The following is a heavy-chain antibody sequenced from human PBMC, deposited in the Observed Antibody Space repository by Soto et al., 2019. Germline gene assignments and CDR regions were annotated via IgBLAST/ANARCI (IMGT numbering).Heavy chain of an antibody. J-gene: IGHJ6*03. D-gene: IGHD2-15*01. CDR1: GLTFSSYA. CDR2: ISGSGGST. CDR3: AKHCSGGARGYYYYMDV. Sequence: PGGSLRLSCAASGLTFSSYAMSWVRQAPGKGLEWVSAISGSGGSTYYADSVKGRFTISRDNSKNTLYLQMNSLRAEDTAVYYCAKHCSGGARGYYYYMDVWGKGTTVTVSS. V-gene: IGHV3-23*01.